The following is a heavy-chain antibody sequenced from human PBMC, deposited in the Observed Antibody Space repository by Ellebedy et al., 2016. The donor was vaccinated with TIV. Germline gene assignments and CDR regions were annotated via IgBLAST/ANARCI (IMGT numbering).Heavy chain of an antibody. D-gene: IGHD2-2*01. CDR2: IWYDGSNK. V-gene: IGHV3-33*06. J-gene: IGHJ6*02. CDR1: GFTFSSYG. Sequence: GESLKISCAASGFTFSSYGMHWVRQAPGKGLEWVAVIWYDGSNKYYADSVKGRFTISRDNSKNTLYLQMNSLRAEDTAVYYCAKDRCSSTSCYVVRHYYYGMDVWGQGTTVTVSS. CDR3: AKDRCSSTSCYVVRHYYYGMDV.